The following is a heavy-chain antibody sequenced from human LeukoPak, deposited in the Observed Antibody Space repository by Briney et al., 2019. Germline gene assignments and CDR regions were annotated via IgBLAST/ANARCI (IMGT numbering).Heavy chain of an antibody. CDR2: ISSSGNTI. J-gene: IGHJ3*02. CDR1: GFTFNIYE. D-gene: IGHD6-19*01. Sequence: GGSLRLSCAASGFTFNIYEMNWVRQAPAKGVEWVSYISSSGNTIYHADSVKGRFTISRDNAKDSLYLQMNSLRADDTAVYYCAGGAGWTSDIWGQGTLVIVSS. V-gene: IGHV3-48*03. CDR3: AGGAGWTSDI.